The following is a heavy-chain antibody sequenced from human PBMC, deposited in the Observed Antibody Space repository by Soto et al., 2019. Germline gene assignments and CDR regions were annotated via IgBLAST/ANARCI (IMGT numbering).Heavy chain of an antibody. J-gene: IGHJ4*02. CDR3: ARVRDVLTYYLDY. CDR2: IIPIRGIA. CDR1: GGSFSSYI. Sequence: QVQLVQSGAEVKKPGSSVKVSCKASGGSFSSYIISWVRQAPGQGLEWMGRIIPIRGIADYAQKCQDRVTITADKSTGTVYMELSSLTSEDTAVYYCARVRDVLTYYLDYWGQGTLVTVSS. D-gene: IGHD3-9*01. V-gene: IGHV1-69*02.